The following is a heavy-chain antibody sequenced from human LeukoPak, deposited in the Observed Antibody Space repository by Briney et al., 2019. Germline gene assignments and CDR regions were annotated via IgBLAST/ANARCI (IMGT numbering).Heavy chain of an antibody. CDR1: GFTFSRYA. J-gene: IGHJ4*02. D-gene: IGHD3-10*01. CDR2: NSYDGRDK. CDR3: AAGASGWFGELLASFDF. V-gene: IGHV3-30*04. Sequence: QPGGSLRLSCAASGFTFSRYAMHWVRQAPGKGLEWVAVNSYDGRDKYHADLVMGRSTISRDNSKSTLYLQVNSLRAEDTAVYYCAAGASGWFGELLASFDFGGQGTLVTVSS.